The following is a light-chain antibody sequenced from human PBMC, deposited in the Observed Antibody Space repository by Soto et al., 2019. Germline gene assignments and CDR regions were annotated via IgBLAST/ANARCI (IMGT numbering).Light chain of an antibody. CDR2: GAS. CDR3: QHRYNWPLT. CDR1: QSISGT. Sequence: EIVMTQSPATLSVSPGGRATLSCRASQSISGTLAWYQQKPGQAPRLLIYGASTRATGIPARFSGSGSGTDFTLTIDTLESEDFAIYYCQHRYNWPLTFGAGTKVDIK. J-gene: IGKJ4*01. V-gene: IGKV3-15*01.